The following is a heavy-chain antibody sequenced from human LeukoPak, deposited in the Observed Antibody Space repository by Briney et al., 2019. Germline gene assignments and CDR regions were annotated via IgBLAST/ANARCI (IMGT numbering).Heavy chain of an antibody. Sequence: PGRSLRLSCAASGFTFSSYAMHWVRQAPGKGLEWVAVISYDGSNKYYADSVKGRFTISRDNSKNTLYLQMNSLRAEDTAVYYCAREVHDRIVGATTAFDYWGQGTLVTVSS. D-gene: IGHD1-26*01. CDR3: AREVHDRIVGATTAFDY. V-gene: IGHV3-30-3*01. J-gene: IGHJ4*02. CDR2: ISYDGSNK. CDR1: GFTFSSYA.